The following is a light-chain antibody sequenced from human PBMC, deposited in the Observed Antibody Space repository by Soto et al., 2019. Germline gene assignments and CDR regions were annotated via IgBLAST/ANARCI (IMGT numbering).Light chain of an antibody. CDR2: RND. V-gene: IGLV1-47*01. CDR1: SSNIGSNY. Sequence: QAVVTQPPSVSGTPGQRVTISCSGSSSNIGSNYVYWYQQLPGTAPKLLIYRNDQRPSGVPARFSGSKSGTSVSLAISGLRSDDEADYYCAAWDDNLSGVLFGGGTQLTVL. CDR3: AAWDDNLSGVL. J-gene: IGLJ2*01.